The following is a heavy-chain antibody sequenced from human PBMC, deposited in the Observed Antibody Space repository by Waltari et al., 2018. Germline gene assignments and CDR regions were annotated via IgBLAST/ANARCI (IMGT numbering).Heavy chain of an antibody. V-gene: IGHV4-34*01. D-gene: IGHD3-16*02. J-gene: IGHJ6*02. CDR3: AGGNDYIGGGNRYTGRNGMAV. CDR1: GGSFSGYY. CDR2: INHSGST. Sequence: QVQLQQWGAGLLKPSETLSLTCAVYGGSFSGYYWSWIRQPPGKGLEWIGEINHSGSTNNTPSPKSQITKAEDPSKTQFSRRGGLVTPPNPAGYTCAGGNDYIGGGNRYTGRNGMAVWGQGTTVPFS.